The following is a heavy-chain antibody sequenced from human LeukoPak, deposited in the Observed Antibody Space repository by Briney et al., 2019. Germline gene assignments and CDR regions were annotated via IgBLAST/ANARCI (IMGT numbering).Heavy chain of an antibody. V-gene: IGHV4-4*07. J-gene: IGHJ6*02. CDR3: ARAGLVVVVGATQDLNYYGMDV. Sequence: PSETLSLTCTVSGGSISSYYWSWIRQPAGKGLEWIGRIYTSGSTNYNPSLKSRVTMSVDTSKHQLSLKLSSVTAADTAVYYCARAGLVVVVGATQDLNYYGMDVWGQGTTVTVSS. D-gene: IGHD2-15*01. CDR1: GGSISSYY. CDR2: IYTSGST.